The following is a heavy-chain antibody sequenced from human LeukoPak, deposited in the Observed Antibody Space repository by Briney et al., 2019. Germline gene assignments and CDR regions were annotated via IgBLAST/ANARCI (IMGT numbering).Heavy chain of an antibody. CDR2: IRYDGSNK. Sequence: GGSRRLSCASSGFTFSNYAMDWVRQAPGKGLEWVAFIRYDGSNKYYADSVRGRFTISRDNSKNTLYLQMNSLRAEDTAVYYCARETGRSFDYWGQGTLVTVSS. J-gene: IGHJ4*02. V-gene: IGHV3-30*02. CDR1: GFTFSNYA. CDR3: ARETGRSFDY. D-gene: IGHD3-9*01.